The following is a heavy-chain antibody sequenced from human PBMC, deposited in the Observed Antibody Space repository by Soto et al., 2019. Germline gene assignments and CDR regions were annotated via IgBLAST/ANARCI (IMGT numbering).Heavy chain of an antibody. D-gene: IGHD1-26*01. CDR3: ARRGPRIVGYGMDV. CDR1: GYTFTSYG. CDR2: ISAYNGNT. Sequence: GASVRLSCKASGYTFTSYGISWVRQAPGQGLEWMGWISAYNGNTNYAQKLQGRVTMTTDTSTSTAYMELRSLRSDDTAVYYCARRGPRIVGYGMDVWGQGTTVTVSS. J-gene: IGHJ6*02. V-gene: IGHV1-18*01.